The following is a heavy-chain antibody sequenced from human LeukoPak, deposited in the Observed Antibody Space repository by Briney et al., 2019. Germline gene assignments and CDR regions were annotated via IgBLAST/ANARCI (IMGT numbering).Heavy chain of an antibody. Sequence: GESLKISCKGSGYSFTSYWIGWVRQMPGKGLEWMGIIYPGDSDTRYSPSFQGQVTISADKSISTAYLQWSSLKASDTAMYYCASPHYSDSSGPGGGAFDIWGQGTMVTVSS. CDR3: ASPHYSDSSGPGGGAFDI. D-gene: IGHD3-22*01. J-gene: IGHJ3*02. CDR2: IYPGDSDT. CDR1: GYSFTSYW. V-gene: IGHV5-51*01.